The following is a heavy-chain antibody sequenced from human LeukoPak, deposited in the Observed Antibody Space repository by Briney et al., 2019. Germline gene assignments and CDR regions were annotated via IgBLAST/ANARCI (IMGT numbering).Heavy chain of an antibody. CDR1: GFTFSRNW. CDR2: INGDGGST. CDR3: VSQDSSGYYYFGY. J-gene: IGHJ4*02. V-gene: IGHV3-74*01. D-gene: IGHD3-22*01. Sequence: PGGSLRLSCAASGFTFSRNWMHWVRQAPGKGLVWVSRINGDGGSTIYADSVKGRFTISRDNAKNTLYLQMSSLRAEDTAVYYCVSQDSSGYYYFGYWGQGTLVTVSS.